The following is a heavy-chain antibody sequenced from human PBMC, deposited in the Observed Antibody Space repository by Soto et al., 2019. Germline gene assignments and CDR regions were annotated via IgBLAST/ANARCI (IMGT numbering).Heavy chain of an antibody. V-gene: IGHV3-43*01. CDR1: GFTFEEYS. Sequence: GGSLRLSCAASGFTFEEYSMHWVRQAPGKGLEWVSLINRDGDNTYYADSVKGRFTISRDNSKNSLYLHMNSLRTEDTAFYYSVKDLSLSRCNDGLASWGQGTLVTVS. J-gene: IGHJ4*02. CDR2: INRDGDNT. CDR3: VKDLSLSRCNDGLAS. D-gene: IGHD1-1*01.